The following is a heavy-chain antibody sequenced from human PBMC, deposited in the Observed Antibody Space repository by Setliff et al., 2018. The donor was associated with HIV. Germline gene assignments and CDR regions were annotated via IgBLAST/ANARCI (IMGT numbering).Heavy chain of an antibody. J-gene: IGHJ6*02. CDR1: RSYISGSYY. CDR2: IYPSGNIHPSGAT. D-gene: IGHD4-17*01. Sequence: SQTLSLTCAVSRSYISGSYYWAWIRQPPGKGLEWIGNIYPSGNIHPSGATNYNPSLKGRVTISLDTSNNQFSLKVNSVTAADTAIYYCARGGPTVAYGVDVWGQGTTVTVSS. V-gene: IGHV4-38-2*01. CDR3: ARGGPTVAYGVDV.